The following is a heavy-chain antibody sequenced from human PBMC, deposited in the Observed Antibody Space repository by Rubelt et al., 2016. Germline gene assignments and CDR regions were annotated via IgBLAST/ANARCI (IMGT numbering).Heavy chain of an antibody. Sequence: QLQLQESGPGLVKPSETLSLTCSVSGDSISSSSYHWGWIRQPPGKRLEWIGSIYYTGSTYQNPSLRGRVTISVDTSKKQFSLKLISVTAADTAGYYCAGSYGSGYGMEVWGPGTTVTVSS. CDR2: IYYTGST. J-gene: IGHJ6*02. CDR3: AGSYGSGYGMEV. V-gene: IGHV4-39*07. D-gene: IGHD3-10*01. CDR1: GDSISSSSYH.